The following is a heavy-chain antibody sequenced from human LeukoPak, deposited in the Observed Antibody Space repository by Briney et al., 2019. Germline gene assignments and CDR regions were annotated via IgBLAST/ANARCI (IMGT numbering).Heavy chain of an antibody. CDR1: GYTFTSYY. D-gene: IGHD3-10*01. CDR2: INPSVGST. CDR3: ARESFNWFDP. Sequence: ASVKVSCKASGYTFTSYYMHWVRQAPGQGLEGMGIINPSVGSTSYAHKFQGRVTMTRATSTSTVYMELSSLRSEDTAVYYCARESFNWFDPWGQGTLVTVSS. V-gene: IGHV1-46*01. J-gene: IGHJ5*02.